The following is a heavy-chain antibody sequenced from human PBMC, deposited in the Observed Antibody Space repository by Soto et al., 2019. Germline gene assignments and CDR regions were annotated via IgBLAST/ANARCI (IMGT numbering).Heavy chain of an antibody. CDR1: GFPFSSYA. CDR3: AKLVYYDFWSGRNAFDI. CDR2: ISGSGGST. D-gene: IGHD3-3*01. J-gene: IGHJ3*02. Sequence: PGGSLRLSCAASGFPFSSYAVSWVRQAPGKGLEWVSAISGSGGSTYYADSVKGRFTISRDNSKNTLYLQMNSLRAEDTAVYYCAKLVYYDFWSGRNAFDIWGQGTMVTVSS. V-gene: IGHV3-23*01.